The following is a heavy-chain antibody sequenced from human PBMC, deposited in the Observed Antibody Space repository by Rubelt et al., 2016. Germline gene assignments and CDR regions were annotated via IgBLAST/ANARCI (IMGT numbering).Heavy chain of an antibody. Sequence: QVQLVQSGAEVKKPGSSVKVSCKASGGTFSSYAISWVRQAPGQGLEWMGWISAYNGNTNHAQKLQGGGTMTQDTSTSTAYMELMSLRSDDTAVYYCARDRTWLVPGLDAFDIWGQGTRVTVSS. D-gene: IGHD6-19*01. CDR1: GGTFSSYA. V-gene: IGHV1-18*01. J-gene: IGHJ3*02. CDR3: ARDRTWLVPGLDAFDI. CDR2: ISAYNGNT.